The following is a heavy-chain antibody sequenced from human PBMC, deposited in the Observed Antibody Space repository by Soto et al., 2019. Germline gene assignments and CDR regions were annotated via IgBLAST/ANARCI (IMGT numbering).Heavy chain of an antibody. Sequence: GGSLRLSCAASGFTFSTSDMNWVRQAPGKGLEWVSSISGTSNYIYYVDSVKGRFTISRDNAKNSLYLQMNSLRAEDTAVYSCVRGGGGGLFEHWGQGVLVTVSS. J-gene: IGHJ4*02. CDR1: GFTFSTSD. CDR3: VRGGGGGLFEH. CDR2: ISGTSNYI. D-gene: IGHD2-21*01. V-gene: IGHV3-21*01.